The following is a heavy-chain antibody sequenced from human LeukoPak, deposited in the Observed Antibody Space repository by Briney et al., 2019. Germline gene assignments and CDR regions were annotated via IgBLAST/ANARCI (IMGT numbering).Heavy chain of an antibody. CDR1: GGSISSYY. CDR2: VYNSGDA. D-gene: IGHD2-21*02. V-gene: IGHV4-4*07. CDR3: ARYGDPNYYFDY. Sequence: SETLSLTCTVSGGSISSYYWSWIRQPAGKGLEWIGRVYNSGDAKYNPSLESRVSMSLDTSNNQFSLKLSSVTAADTAVYYCARYGDPNYYFDYWGQGTLVTVSS. J-gene: IGHJ4*02.